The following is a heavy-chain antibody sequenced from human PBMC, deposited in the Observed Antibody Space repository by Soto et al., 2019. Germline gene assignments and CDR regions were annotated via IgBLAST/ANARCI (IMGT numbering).Heavy chain of an antibody. Sequence: QLHLVQSGAVVKKPGASVTVSCSASGYPVTAYYMHWVRQAPGRGLEWMGGINPATGAAKYTQTFRGGFTMAWDTSRSTVFMELGGLTSEDTAVFYCARGGGVGVAGSAAFDMWGQGTLVTVSS. D-gene: IGHD3-3*01. CDR2: INPATGAA. J-gene: IGHJ3*02. CDR3: ARGGGVGVAGSAAFDM. CDR1: GYPVTAYY. V-gene: IGHV1-2*02.